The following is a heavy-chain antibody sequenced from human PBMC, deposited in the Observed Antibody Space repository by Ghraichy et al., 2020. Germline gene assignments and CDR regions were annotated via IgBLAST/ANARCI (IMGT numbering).Heavy chain of an antibody. CDR1: GFTFDDYA. D-gene: IGHD3-9*01. Sequence: SLNISCAASGFTFDDYAMHWVRQAPGKGLEWVSGITWNSGSIGYADSVKGRFTISRDNAKNSLYLQMNSLRAEDMALYYCAKDIGRYLGGMDVWGQGTTVTVSS. CDR2: ITWNSGSI. J-gene: IGHJ6*02. CDR3: AKDIGRYLGGMDV. V-gene: IGHV3-9*03.